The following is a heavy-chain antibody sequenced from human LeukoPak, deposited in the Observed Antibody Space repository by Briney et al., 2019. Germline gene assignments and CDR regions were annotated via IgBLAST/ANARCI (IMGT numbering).Heavy chain of an antibody. Sequence: GASVKVSCKASGYTFTSYDINWVRQATGQGLEWMGWMNPNSGNTGYAQKFQGRVTMTRNTSISTAYMELSSLRSEDTAVYYCARSLPRILVVIAAGYYYGMDDWGQGTTVTVSS. J-gene: IGHJ6*02. CDR2: MNPNSGNT. V-gene: IGHV1-8*01. CDR3: ARSLPRILVVIAAGYYYGMDD. CDR1: GYTFTSYD. D-gene: IGHD2-21*01.